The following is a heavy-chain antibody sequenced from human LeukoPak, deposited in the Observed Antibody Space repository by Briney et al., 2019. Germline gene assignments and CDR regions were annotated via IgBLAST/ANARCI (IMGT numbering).Heavy chain of an antibody. Sequence: SSETLSLTCAVYGGSFSAYYWSWIRQPPGKGLEWIGEINHSGSTNYNPSLKSRVTTSVDTSKNQFSLKLSSVTAADTAVYYCARSKGDSGYDYYYYYGMDVWGQGTTVTVSS. CDR3: ARSKGDSGYDYYYYYGMDV. V-gene: IGHV4-34*01. J-gene: IGHJ6*02. CDR1: GGSFSAYY. D-gene: IGHD5-12*01. CDR2: INHSGST.